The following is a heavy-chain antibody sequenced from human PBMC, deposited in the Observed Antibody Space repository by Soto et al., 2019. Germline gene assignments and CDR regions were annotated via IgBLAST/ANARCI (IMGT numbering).Heavy chain of an antibody. D-gene: IGHD2-2*01. V-gene: IGHV1-69*01. CDR1: GGTFRRYA. Sequence: QVQLVQSGAEVKKPGSSVKVSCTASGGTFRRYAISWVRQAPGQGPEWMGGIIPITGTANYAQKFQGRVKITADESTSTTSMQLSSLRSEDTAVYYCARSQGSSTSLEIYYYYYYGMDVWGQGTTVTVSS. J-gene: IGHJ6*02. CDR3: ARSQGSSTSLEIYYYYYYGMDV. CDR2: IIPITGTA.